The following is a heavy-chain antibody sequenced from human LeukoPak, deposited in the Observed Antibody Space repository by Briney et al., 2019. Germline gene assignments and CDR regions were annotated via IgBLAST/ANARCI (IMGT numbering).Heavy chain of an antibody. CDR2: IYSGVDT. CDR3: ARGPTYYYDISEGYFDY. CDR1: GFTVSSNY. D-gene: IGHD3-22*01. V-gene: IGHV3-53*01. J-gene: IGHJ4*02. Sequence: GGSLRLSCAASGFTVSSNYISWVRQAPGKGLEWVSIIYSGVDTYYANSVKGRFTMSRDNSKNTLYLQMNSLRAEDTAVYYCARGPTYYYDISEGYFDYWGQGPLVTVSS.